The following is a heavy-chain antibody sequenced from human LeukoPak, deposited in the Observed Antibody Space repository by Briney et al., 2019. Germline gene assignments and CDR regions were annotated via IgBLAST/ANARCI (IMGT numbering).Heavy chain of an antibody. CDR3: ARKYGDYYYGMDV. D-gene: IGHD4-17*01. V-gene: IGHV4-59*12. J-gene: IGHJ6*02. CDR2: IYYSGST. Sequence: KTSETLSLTCTVSGGSISSYYWSWIRQPPGKGLEWIGYIYYSGSTNYNPSLKSRVTISVDTSKNQLSLKLSSVTAADTAVYYCARKYGDYYYGMDVWGQGTTVTVSS. CDR1: GGSISSYY.